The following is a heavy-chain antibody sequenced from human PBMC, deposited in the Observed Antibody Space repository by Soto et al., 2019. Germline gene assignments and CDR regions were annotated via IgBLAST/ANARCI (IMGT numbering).Heavy chain of an antibody. CDR2: TWHDGSNE. D-gene: IGHD3-22*01. V-gene: IGHV3-33*06. CDR3: AKEVRSMIVVVITSFDY. J-gene: IGHJ4*02. CDR1: GFTFSSYG. Sequence: GGSLRLSCAASGFTFSSYGIHWVRQAPGKGLEWVANTWHDGSNEFHADSVKGRFTISRDNSKNTLYLQMNSLRAEDTAVYYCAKEVRSMIVVVITSFDYWGQGTLVTVSS.